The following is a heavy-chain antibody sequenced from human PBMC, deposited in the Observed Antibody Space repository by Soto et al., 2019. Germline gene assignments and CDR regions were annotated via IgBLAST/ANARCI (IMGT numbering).Heavy chain of an antibody. Sequence: LQTLSLTSTVSGGSIGSSSYYWGWIRQPPGKGLEWIGSIYYSGSTYYNPSLKSRVTIPVDTSKNQFSLKLSSVTAADTAVYYCARRLYYDSSGFEGGGMDVWGQGTTVTVSS. J-gene: IGHJ6*02. V-gene: IGHV4-39*01. CDR1: GGSIGSSSYY. CDR2: IYYSGST. CDR3: ARRLYYDSSGFEGGGMDV. D-gene: IGHD3-22*01.